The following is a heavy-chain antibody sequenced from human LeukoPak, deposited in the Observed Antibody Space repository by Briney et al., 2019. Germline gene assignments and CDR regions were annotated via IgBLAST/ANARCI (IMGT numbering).Heavy chain of an antibody. J-gene: IGHJ2*01. Sequence: SETLPLTRTVSGGSISSYFLTWVRQSAGKGLEFIGRLRPTDGYTNYNPSLKSRVTMSLDTSKNQLSLKLTSVTAADTAVYYCSRDGALDYGDYWYFDLWGRGTLLTVSS. CDR3: SRDGALDYGDYWYFDL. V-gene: IGHV4-4*07. CDR2: LRPTDGYT. D-gene: IGHD4-17*01. CDR1: GGSISSYF.